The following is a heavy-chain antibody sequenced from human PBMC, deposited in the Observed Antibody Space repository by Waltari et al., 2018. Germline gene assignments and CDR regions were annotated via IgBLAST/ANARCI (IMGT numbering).Heavy chain of an antibody. CDR1: GFTFSSYG. CDR3: AKDLLKMTMVPNPLNY. V-gene: IGHV3-30*02. J-gene: IGHJ4*02. CDR2: IRYDGSNK. D-gene: IGHD4-17*01. Sequence: QVQLVESGGGVVQPGGSLRLSCAASGFTFSSYGMHWVRQAPGKGLEGVAFIRYDGSNKYYADSVKGRFTISRDNSKNTLYLQMNSLRAEDTAVYYCAKDLLKMTMVPNPLNYWGQGTLVTVSS.